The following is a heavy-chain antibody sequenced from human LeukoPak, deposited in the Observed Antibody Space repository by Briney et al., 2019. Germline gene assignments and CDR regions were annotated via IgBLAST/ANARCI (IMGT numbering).Heavy chain of an antibody. CDR3: VLIPGLGHYYYYYGMDI. CDR2: INHGGNT. V-gene: IGHV4-34*01. Sequence: PSETLSLTCAVYGGSFTGYYWTWIRQPPGKGLEWIGEINHGGNTRYNPSLQSRVTVSHTSTHHFSLKLRSVTAADTAVYYCVLIPGLGHYYYYYGMDIWGQGTAVTVSS. D-gene: IGHD3-16*01. CDR1: GGSFTGYY. J-gene: IGHJ6*02.